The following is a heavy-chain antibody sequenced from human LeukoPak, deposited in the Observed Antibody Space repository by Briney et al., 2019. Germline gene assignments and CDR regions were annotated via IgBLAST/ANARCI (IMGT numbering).Heavy chain of an antibody. V-gene: IGHV4-4*09. CDR3: ARLNFRGGEALHFDS. D-gene: IGHD3-16*01. Sequence: SETLSLTCSVSGGSLTNYYWGWIRQPPGKGLEFIGYIHSDGTTNYDSSLQSRVAISLDTSKIQFSLRLYSVTAADTALYFCARLNFRGGEALHFDSWGQGTLVTVTS. CDR2: IHSDGTT. CDR1: GGSLTNYY. J-gene: IGHJ4*02.